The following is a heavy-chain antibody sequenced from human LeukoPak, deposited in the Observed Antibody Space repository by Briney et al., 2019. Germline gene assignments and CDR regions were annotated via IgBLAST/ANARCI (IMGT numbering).Heavy chain of an antibody. V-gene: IGHV3-21*01. CDR3: ARGPQGGPGDWFDP. CDR1: GFTFSSYS. Sequence: GGSLRLSCAASGFTFSSYSMNWVRQAPGKGPEWVSSISSSSSYIYYADSVKGRFTISRDNAKNSLYLQMNSLRAEDTAVYYCARGPQGGPGDWFDPWGQGTLVTVSS. D-gene: IGHD2-15*01. CDR2: ISSSSSYI. J-gene: IGHJ5*02.